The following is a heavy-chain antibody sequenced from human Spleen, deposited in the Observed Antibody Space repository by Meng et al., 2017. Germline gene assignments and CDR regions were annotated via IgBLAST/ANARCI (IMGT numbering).Heavy chain of an antibody. CDR1: GDSFSSRRSY. CDR2: TYYTGTT. CDR3: ARQPVGGGWCVDQ. V-gene: IGHV4-39*01. Sequence: QVQLQESGPGLVKPLEPLSHSCTVSGDSFSSRRSYWGWIRQPPGKGLECLGSTYYTGTTYYNPSLKSRVTISLDTSKTQLSLELTSVTAADTAVYFCARQPVGGGWCVDQWGQGTLVTVSS. D-gene: IGHD6-19*01. J-gene: IGHJ5*02.